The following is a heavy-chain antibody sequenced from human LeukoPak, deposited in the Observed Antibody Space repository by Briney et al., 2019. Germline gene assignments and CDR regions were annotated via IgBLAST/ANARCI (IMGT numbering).Heavy chain of an antibody. D-gene: IGHD2-15*01. Sequence: GGSLRLSCAASGFTFSSYSMNWVRQAPGKGLEWVSYISSSSSTIYYADSVKGRFTISRDNAKNSLYLQMNSLRAEGTAVYYCATEGSSHFDYWGQGALVTVSS. V-gene: IGHV3-48*01. J-gene: IGHJ4*02. CDR1: GFTFSSYS. CDR3: ATEGSSHFDY. CDR2: ISSSSSTI.